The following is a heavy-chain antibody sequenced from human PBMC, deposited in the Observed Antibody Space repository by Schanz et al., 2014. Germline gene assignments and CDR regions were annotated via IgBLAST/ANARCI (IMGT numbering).Heavy chain of an antibody. J-gene: IGHJ5*02. CDR3: AKAADWPVTRFDP. CDR1: GFGFSSYG. CDR2: ISGGGGTT. D-gene: IGHD3-9*01. V-gene: IGHV3-23*04. Sequence: EVQLVESGGGLVQPGGSLRLSCAASGFGFSSYGMNWLRQAPGKGLEWVSAISGGGGTTYYTDSVKGRFTISRDNSKNTLYLQMSSLRADDTAVYYCAKAADWPVTRFDPWGQGTLVTVSS.